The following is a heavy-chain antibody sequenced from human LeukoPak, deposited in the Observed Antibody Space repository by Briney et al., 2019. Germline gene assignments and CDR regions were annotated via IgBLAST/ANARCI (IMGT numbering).Heavy chain of an antibody. D-gene: IGHD3-22*01. J-gene: IGHJ4*02. V-gene: IGHV3-53*01. CDR1: GFTFSNYA. CDR3: ARGRLLVGWVY. Sequence: GGSLRLSCAASGFTFSNYAMRWVRQAPGKGLEWVSVIYSGGSTYYADSVKGRFTISRDNSKNTMYLQMNSLRAEDTAVYYCARGRLLVGWVYWGQGTLVTVSS. CDR2: IYSGGST.